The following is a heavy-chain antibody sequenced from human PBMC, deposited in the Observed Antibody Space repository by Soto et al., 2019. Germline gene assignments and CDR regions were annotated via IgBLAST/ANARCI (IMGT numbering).Heavy chain of an antibody. CDR1: GYSFTAYY. Sequence: QVQLVQSGAEVKKPGASVKVSCQASGYSFTAYYVHWVRQAPGQGLEWMGWINPNTVGTTYAQKFKGRVTITRDTSISTAYMELSSLRSDDTALYYCARDRPPDYWGQGTLVTVSS. CDR2: INPNTVGT. J-gene: IGHJ4*02. CDR3: ARDRPPDY. V-gene: IGHV1-2*02.